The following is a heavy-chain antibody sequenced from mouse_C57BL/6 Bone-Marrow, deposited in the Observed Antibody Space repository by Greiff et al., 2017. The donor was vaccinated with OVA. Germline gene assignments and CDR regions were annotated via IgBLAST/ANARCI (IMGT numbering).Heavy chain of an antibody. D-gene: IGHD2-3*01. CDR2: INPSSGYT. Sequence: VKVVESGADLARPGASVKMSCKASGYTFTSYTMHWVKQRPGQGLEWIGYINPSSGYTKYNQKFKDKATLTADKSSSTAYMQLSSLTSEDSAVYYCARRDGYYVDYWGQGTTLTVSS. V-gene: IGHV1-4*01. CDR3: ARRDGYYVDY. J-gene: IGHJ2*01. CDR1: GYTFTSYT.